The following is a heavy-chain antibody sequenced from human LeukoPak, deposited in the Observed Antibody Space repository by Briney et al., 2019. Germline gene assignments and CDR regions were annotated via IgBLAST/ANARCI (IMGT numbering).Heavy chain of an antibody. D-gene: IGHD5-24*01. CDR2: ISSSSSTI. V-gene: IGHV3-48*04. CDR3: AREGGYNSRYYYYGMDV. CDR1: GFTFSSYS. Sequence: PGGSLRLSCAASGFTFSSYSMNWVRQAPGEGLEWVSSISSSSSTIYYADSVKGRFTISRDNAKNSLYLQMNSLRAEDTAVYYCAREGGYNSRYYYYGMDVWGQGTTVTVSS. J-gene: IGHJ6*02.